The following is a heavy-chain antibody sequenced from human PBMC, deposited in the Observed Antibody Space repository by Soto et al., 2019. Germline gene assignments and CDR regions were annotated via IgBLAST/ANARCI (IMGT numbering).Heavy chain of an antibody. V-gene: IGHV3-13*04. D-gene: IGHD4-17*01. Sequence: GGSLRLSCAASGFTFSSYDMHWVRQATGKGLEWVSGIGTAGDTYYPGSVKGRFTISRENAKNSLYLQMNSLRAGDTAVYYCARGGLRWSPNYYYGMDVWGQGTTVTVSS. CDR2: IGTAGDT. J-gene: IGHJ6*02. CDR1: GFTFSSYD. CDR3: ARGGLRWSPNYYYGMDV.